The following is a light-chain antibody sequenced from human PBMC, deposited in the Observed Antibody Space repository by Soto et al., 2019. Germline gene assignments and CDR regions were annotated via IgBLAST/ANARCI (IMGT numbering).Light chain of an antibody. CDR1: QTISTG. CDR3: QQRSALPVT. J-gene: IGKJ2*01. Sequence: EIVLTQSPGTLSLSPRERATLSCRASQTISTGLAWYQQKPGQSPRLVIWGASDRATGIPARFSGSGSGTDFTLTISSLEPEDFAVYYCQQRSALPVTFGQGTKLEIK. CDR2: GAS. V-gene: IGKV3-11*01.